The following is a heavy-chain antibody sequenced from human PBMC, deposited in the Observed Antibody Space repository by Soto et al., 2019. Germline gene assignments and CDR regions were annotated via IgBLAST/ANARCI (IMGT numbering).Heavy chain of an antibody. CDR1: GGTFSSYA. D-gene: IGHD6-6*01. CDR3: ARDRRMYSSSSGTTLNGSDYYYYGMEV. V-gene: IGHV1-69*13. CDR2: IIPIFGTA. Sequence: SVKLSCKASGGTFSSYAISCVRQDPGQGLEWMGGIIPIFGTANYAQKFQGRVTITADESTSTAYMELSSLRSEDTAVYYCARDRRMYSSSSGTTLNGSDYYYYGMEVWGQGTTVTLSS. J-gene: IGHJ6*02.